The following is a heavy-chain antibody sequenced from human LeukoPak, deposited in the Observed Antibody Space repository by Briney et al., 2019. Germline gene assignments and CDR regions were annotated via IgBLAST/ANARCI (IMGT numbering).Heavy chain of an antibody. CDR1: GFTFSSYG. D-gene: IGHD1-26*01. CDR3: ARDRVSGSTDAEYFQH. CDR2: IWYDGSNK. V-gene: IGHV3-33*01. Sequence: GGSLRLSCAASGFTFSSYGMHWVRQAPGKGLEWVAVIWYDGSNKYYADSVKGRFTISRDNSKNTLYLQMNSLRAEDTAVYYCARDRVSGSTDAEYFQHWGQGTLVTVSS. J-gene: IGHJ1*01.